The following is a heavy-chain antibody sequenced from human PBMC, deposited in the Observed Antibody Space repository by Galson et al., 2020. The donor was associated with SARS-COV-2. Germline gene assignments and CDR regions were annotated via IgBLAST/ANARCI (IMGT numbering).Heavy chain of an antibody. J-gene: IGHJ6*02. CDR1: GFTFDDYA. V-gene: IGHV3-9*01. D-gene: IGHD6-13*01. Sequence: GGSLRLSCAASGFTFDDYAMHWVRQAPGKGLEWVSGISWNSGSIGYADSVKGRFTISRDNAKNSLYLQMNSLRAEDTALYYCAKDIAYSSSWYEEENYGMDVWGQGTTVTVSS. CDR2: ISWNSGSI. CDR3: AKDIAYSSSWYEEENYGMDV.